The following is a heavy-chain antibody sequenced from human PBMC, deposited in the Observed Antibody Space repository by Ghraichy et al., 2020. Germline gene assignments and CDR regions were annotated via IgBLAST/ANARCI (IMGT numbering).Heavy chain of an antibody. Sequence: GESLNISCAASGFTFSSYWMSWVRQAPGKGLEWVANIKQDGSEKYYVDSVKGRFTISRDNAKNSLYLQMNSLRAEDPAVYYCARVEGYSYGPYYYYYGMDVWGQGTTVTVSS. CDR1: GFTFSSYW. D-gene: IGHD5-18*01. J-gene: IGHJ6*02. CDR3: ARVEGYSYGPYYYYYGMDV. V-gene: IGHV3-7*01. CDR2: IKQDGSEK.